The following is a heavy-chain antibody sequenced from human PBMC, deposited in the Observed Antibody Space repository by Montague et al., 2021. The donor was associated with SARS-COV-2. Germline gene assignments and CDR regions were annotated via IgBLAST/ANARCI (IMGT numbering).Heavy chain of an antibody. CDR3: ARVFPRWLQFDPYFDY. V-gene: IGHV4-59*01. Sequence: SETLSLTCTVSGGSISSYYWSWIRQPPGKGPEWIGYIYYSGSTNYNPSLKSRVTISVDTSKNQFSLKLSSVTAADTAVYYCARVFPRWLQFDPYFDYWGQGTLGTGSS. J-gene: IGHJ4*02. D-gene: IGHD5-24*01. CDR1: GGSISSYY. CDR2: IYYSGST.